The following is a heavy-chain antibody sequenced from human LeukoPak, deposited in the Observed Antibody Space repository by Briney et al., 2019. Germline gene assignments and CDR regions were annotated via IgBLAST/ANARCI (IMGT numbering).Heavy chain of an antibody. J-gene: IGHJ4*02. Sequence: GGSLRLSCAASGFTVSSNYMSWVRQAPGKGLQWVSVIYNGGSTYAADSVKGRFTISRDNSKNILYLQMNSLRADDTAVYYCAKGDCSSTNCYPDYWGQGILVTVSS. CDR3: AKGDCSSTNCYPDY. V-gene: IGHV3-66*01. CDR1: GFTVSSNY. D-gene: IGHD2-2*01. CDR2: IYNGGST.